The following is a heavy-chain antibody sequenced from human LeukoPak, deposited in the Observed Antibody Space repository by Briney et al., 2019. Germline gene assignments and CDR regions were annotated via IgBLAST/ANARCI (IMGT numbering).Heavy chain of an antibody. Sequence: EGSLRLSCAASGFTFSSYEMNWVRQAPGKGLEWVSYISSSGSTIYYADSVKGRFTISRDNAKSSLFLQMNSLGAEDTAVYYCVRWDHWGQGTLVTVSS. CDR3: VRWDH. CDR1: GFTFSSYE. CDR2: ISSSGSTI. J-gene: IGHJ4*02. V-gene: IGHV3-48*03.